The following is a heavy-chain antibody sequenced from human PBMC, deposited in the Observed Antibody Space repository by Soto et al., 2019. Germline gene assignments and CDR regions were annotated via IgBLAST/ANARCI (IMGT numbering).Heavy chain of an antibody. Sequence: PGGSLRLSCAASGFTFTRYSMNWVRQAPGKGLEWVSSISSTTNYIYYGDSMKGRFTISRDNAKNTLYLQMNSLRAEDTAVYYCARELPTAIRGGHYYSYGMDVWGQGTTVTVSS. D-gene: IGHD2-2*02. V-gene: IGHV3-21*01. CDR1: GFTFTRYS. J-gene: IGHJ6*02. CDR2: ISSTTNYI. CDR3: ARELPTAIRGGHYYSYGMDV.